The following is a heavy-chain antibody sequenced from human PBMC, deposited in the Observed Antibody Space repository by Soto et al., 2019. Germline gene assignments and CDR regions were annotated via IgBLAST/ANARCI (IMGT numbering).Heavy chain of an antibody. J-gene: IGHJ4*02. D-gene: IGHD3-3*01. CDR2: IYYSGST. CDR1: GGSISSYY. CDR3: ARWRARDYFDY. Sequence: SETLSLTCTVSGGSISSYYWSWIRQPPGKGLEWIGYIYYSGSTNYNPSLKSRVTISVDTSKSQFSLKLSSVTAADTAVYYCARWRARDYFDYWGQGTLVTVSS. V-gene: IGHV4-59*01.